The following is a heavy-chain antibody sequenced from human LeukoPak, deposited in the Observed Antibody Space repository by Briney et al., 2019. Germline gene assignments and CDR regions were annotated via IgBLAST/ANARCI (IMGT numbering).Heavy chain of an antibody. CDR3: ARGVYIAAAQYGY. CDR2: IYYSGST. J-gene: IGHJ4*02. V-gene: IGHV4-59*01. Sequence: SETLSLTCTVSGCSISSYYWSWIRQPPGKGLEWIGYIYYSGSTNYNPSLKSRATISVDTSNNHFSLKLSPVTAADTAVYYCARGVYIAAAQYGYWGQGTLVTVSS. CDR1: GCSISSYY. D-gene: IGHD6-13*01.